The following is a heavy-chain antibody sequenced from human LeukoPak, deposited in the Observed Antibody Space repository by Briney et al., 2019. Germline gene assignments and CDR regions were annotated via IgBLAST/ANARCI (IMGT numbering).Heavy chain of an antibody. V-gene: IGHV1-18*04. J-gene: IGHJ4*02. CDR2: ISAYNGNT. CDR1: GYTFTSYG. D-gene: IGHD4-17*01. CDR3: AREGDYGETADY. Sequence: ASVKVSCKASGYTFTSYGITWVRQAPGQGLEWMGWISAYNGNTNYAQKFQGRVTITADKSTSTAYMELSSLRSEDTAVYYCAREGDYGETADYWGQGTLVTVSS.